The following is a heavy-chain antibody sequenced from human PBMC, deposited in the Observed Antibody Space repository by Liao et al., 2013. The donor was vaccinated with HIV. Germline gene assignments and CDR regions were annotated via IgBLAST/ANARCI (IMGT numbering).Heavy chain of an antibody. D-gene: IGHD6-13*01. V-gene: IGHV4-61*02. J-gene: IGHJ4*02. Sequence: QVQLQESGPGLVKPSQTLSLTCTVSGGSISSGDYYWSWIRQPAGKGLEWIGRIYTSGSTNYNPSLKSRVTISVDTSKNQFSLKLSSVTAADTAVYFCAVGSSWYNGWVYWGQGTLVTVSS. CDR3: AVGSSWYNGWVY. CDR2: IYTSGST. CDR1: GGSISSGDYY.